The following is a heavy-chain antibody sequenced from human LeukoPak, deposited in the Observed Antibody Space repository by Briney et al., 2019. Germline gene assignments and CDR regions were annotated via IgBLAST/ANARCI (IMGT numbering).Heavy chain of an antibody. CDR3: ASPPSISGYPYYFDY. V-gene: IGHV3-30*02. CDR2: IRYDGSNE. J-gene: IGHJ4*02. CDR1: GFTFSSYG. D-gene: IGHD5-12*01. Sequence: GGSLRLSCAASGFTFSSYGMHWVRQAPGKGLEWVSFIRYDGSNEYYADSVRGRFTISRDNSKNTLYLQMNSLRAEDTAVYYCASPPSISGYPYYFDYWGQGTLVTVSS.